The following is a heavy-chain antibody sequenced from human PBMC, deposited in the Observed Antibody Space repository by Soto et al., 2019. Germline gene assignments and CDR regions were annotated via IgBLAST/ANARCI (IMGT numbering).Heavy chain of an antibody. CDR2: INHSGST. V-gene: IGHV4-34*01. D-gene: IGHD3-9*01. CDR3: ARGQNDILTGYHNRFFDY. CDR1: VGSFSGYY. Sequence: QVQLQQWGAGLLKPSETLSLTCAVYVGSFSGYYWSWIRQPPGKGLEWIGEINHSGSTNYNPSLKSRVTISVDTSKNQFSLKLSSVTASDTAVYYCARGQNDILTGYHNRFFDYWGQGTLVTVSS. J-gene: IGHJ4*02.